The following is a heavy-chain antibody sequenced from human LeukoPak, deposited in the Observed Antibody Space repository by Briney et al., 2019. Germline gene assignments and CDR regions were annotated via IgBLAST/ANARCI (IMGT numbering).Heavy chain of an antibody. CDR2: IRSDGSDK. D-gene: IGHD5-24*01. Sequence: PGGSLRLSCAASGFSFRDYGMHWVRRTPGKGLEWVAFIRSDGSDKYYADSVKGRFTISRDNAKNSLYLQMNSLRAEDMALYYCAKDIDGYGDYFDYWGQGTLVTVSS. CDR3: AKDIDGYGDYFDY. V-gene: IGHV3-30*02. J-gene: IGHJ4*02. CDR1: GFSFRDYG.